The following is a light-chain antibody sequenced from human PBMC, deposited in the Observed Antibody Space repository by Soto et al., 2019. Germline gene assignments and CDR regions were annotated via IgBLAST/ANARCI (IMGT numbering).Light chain of an antibody. J-gene: IGKJ4*01. CDR1: QSVSSN. Sequence: EIVMTQSPATLSVSPGERATLSCSASQSVSSNLDWYQQKPGQAPRLLFYGASTRATGIPERFSGSASGTVFTLTITRLEPEDFEVYYCQQYGTLPLTFGGGTKVDIK. V-gene: IGKV3-20*01. CDR2: GAS. CDR3: QQYGTLPLT.